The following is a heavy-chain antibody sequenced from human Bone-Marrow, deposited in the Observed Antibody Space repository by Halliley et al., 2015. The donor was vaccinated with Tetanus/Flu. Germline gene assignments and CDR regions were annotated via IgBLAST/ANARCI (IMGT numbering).Heavy chain of an antibody. CDR3: ARRQSGSSIYNWFDP. J-gene: IGHJ5*02. CDR2: IYYGGST. Sequence: TLSLTCIVSGGSISSYYWTWIRQPPGKGLEWIGHIYYGGSTEYNPSLKSRVTISVDTSNKQFSLNLNSVTAADTAVYYCARRQSGSSIYNWFDPWGQGTLATVSS. V-gene: IGHV4-59*01. D-gene: IGHD1-26*01. CDR1: GGSISSYY.